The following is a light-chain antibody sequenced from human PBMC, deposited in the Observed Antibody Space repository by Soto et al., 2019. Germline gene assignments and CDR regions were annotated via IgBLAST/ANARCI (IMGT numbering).Light chain of an antibody. J-gene: IGLJ1*01. CDR1: SRDVGAYDY. Sequence: SALTQPASVSGSPGQSITISCTGTSRDVGAYDYVSWYQQHPDKAPKLMIYEVSYRPSGVSNRFSGSKSVNTATLTISGLQAEDEADYYCSSYATSSTRVFGTGTKVTVL. V-gene: IGLV2-14*03. CDR2: EVS. CDR3: SSYATSSTRV.